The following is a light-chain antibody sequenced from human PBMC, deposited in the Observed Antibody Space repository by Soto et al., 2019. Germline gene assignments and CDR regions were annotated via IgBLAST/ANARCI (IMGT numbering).Light chain of an antibody. CDR2: SNN. CDR1: SSNIGSNT. V-gene: IGLV1-44*01. CDR3: AAWDDSLNGYV. J-gene: IGLJ1*01. Sequence: QSVLTQPPSASGTPGQRVTISCSGSSSNIGSNTVNWYQQLPGTAPKLLIYSNNQRPSGVPDRSSGSKSGTSASLAISGLQSEVEADYYCAAWDDSLNGYVFGTGTKVTVL.